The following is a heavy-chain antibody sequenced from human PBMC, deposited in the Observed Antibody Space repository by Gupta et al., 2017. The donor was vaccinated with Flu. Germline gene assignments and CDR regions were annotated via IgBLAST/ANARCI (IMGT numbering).Heavy chain of an antibody. CDR2: ISSRRSYI. Sequence: ASGFTFSSYSMNWVRQAPGKGLEWVSSISSRRSYIYYADSVKGRFTISTDNAKNSLYRQMNSLRAEDTAGYDGARGRETDYWGQGTLVTVSS. V-gene: IGHV3-21*01. CDR3: ARGRETDY. CDR1: GFTFSSYS. J-gene: IGHJ4*02.